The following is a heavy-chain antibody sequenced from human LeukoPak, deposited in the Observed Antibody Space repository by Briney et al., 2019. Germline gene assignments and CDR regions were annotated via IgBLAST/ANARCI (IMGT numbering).Heavy chain of an antibody. D-gene: IGHD2-2*01. CDR2: ISSSGGST. CDR3: AKRGLGSTSGAYFFDY. J-gene: IGHJ4*02. V-gene: IGHV3-23*01. CDR1: GFSFSNYG. Sequence: GGSLRLSCAASGFSFSNYGMSWVRQAPGKGLEWISSISSSGGSTYYADSVKGRFTVSRDNSENTLYVQMNSLRAEDTAVYYCAKRGLGSTSGAYFFDYWGQGTLVTVSS.